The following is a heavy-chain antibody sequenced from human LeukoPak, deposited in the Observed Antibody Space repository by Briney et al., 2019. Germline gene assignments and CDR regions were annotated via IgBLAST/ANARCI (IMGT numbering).Heavy chain of an antibody. J-gene: IGHJ5*02. D-gene: IGHD6-13*01. V-gene: IGHV4-39*01. Sequence: SETLSLTCTVSGGSISSSSYYWGWIRQPPGKGLEWIGGIYYSGSTYYNPSLKSRVTISVDTSKNQFSLKLSSVTAADTAVYYCARHIIAAAGTLDWFDPWGQGTLVTVSS. CDR1: GGSISSSSYY. CDR2: IYYSGST. CDR3: ARHIIAAAGTLDWFDP.